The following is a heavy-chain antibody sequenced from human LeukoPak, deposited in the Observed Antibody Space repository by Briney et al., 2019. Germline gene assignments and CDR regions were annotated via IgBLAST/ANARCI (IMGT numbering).Heavy chain of an antibody. V-gene: IGHV1-69*13. Sequence: ASVKVSCKASGGTFSSYAISWVRQAPGQGLEWMGGIIPIFGTANYAQKFQGRVTITADESTSTAYMELSSLRSEDKAVYYCARGQYYYDSSGYSDYWGQGTLVTVSS. D-gene: IGHD3-22*01. CDR2: IIPIFGTA. CDR3: ARGQYYYDSSGYSDY. J-gene: IGHJ4*02. CDR1: GGTFSSYA.